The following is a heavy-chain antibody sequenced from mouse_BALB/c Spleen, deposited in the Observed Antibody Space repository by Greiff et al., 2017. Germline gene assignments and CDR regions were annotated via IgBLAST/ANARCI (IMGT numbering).Heavy chain of an antibody. Sequence: VQLQQSGPGLVKPSQSLSLTCTVTGYSITSDYDWNWIRQFPGNKLEWMGYISYSGSTSYNPSLKSRISITRDTSKNQFFLQLNSVTTEDTATYYCARWGDYDYWGQGTTLTVSS. CDR3: ARWGDYDY. CDR1: GYSITSDYD. V-gene: IGHV3-2*02. J-gene: IGHJ2*01. CDR2: ISYSGST. D-gene: IGHD2-13*01.